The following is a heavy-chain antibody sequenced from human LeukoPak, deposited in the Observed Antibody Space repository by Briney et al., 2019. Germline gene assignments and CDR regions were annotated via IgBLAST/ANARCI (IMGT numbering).Heavy chain of an antibody. J-gene: IGHJ4*02. Sequence: GGSLRLSCSASGFTFSSYSKHWVRQAPGKGLEYVSAISSNGGNTYYADSVKGRFTISRDNSKNTLYLQMSSLRVEDTAVYYCVKGGILWYGERGDFWGQGTLVTVSS. D-gene: IGHD3-10*01. V-gene: IGHV3-64D*06. CDR3: VKGGILWYGERGDF. CDR1: GFTFSSYS. CDR2: ISSNGGNT.